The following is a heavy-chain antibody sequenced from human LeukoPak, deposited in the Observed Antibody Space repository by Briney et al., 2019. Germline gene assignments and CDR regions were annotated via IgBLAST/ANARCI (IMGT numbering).Heavy chain of an antibody. D-gene: IGHD3-10*01. CDR1: GGSIGGGASY. J-gene: IGHJ4*02. CDR2: IYYTGTT. V-gene: IGHV4-31*02. Sequence: SETLSLTCSVSGGSIGGGASYWIWLPPQPGKDLDWVGYIYYTGTTYSTPSRMSRFSMSADTSKNQFSLRLSSVTAADRGVYFCARQRGYNSNATGSFDSWGQGILVTV. CDR3: ARQRGYNSNATGSFDS.